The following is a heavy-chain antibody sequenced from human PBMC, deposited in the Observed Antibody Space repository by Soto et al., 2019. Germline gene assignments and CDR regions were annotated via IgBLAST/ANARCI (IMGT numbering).Heavy chain of an antibody. Sequence: QVQLQESGPGLVKPSQTLSLTCTVSGGSISSGGYYWSWIRQHPGKGLEWIGYIYYSGSTYYNPSLKRRVTITADTSKTQSSLNLSAVTAADTAVYYCARVYNWNSSLWGQGTLVTVSS. D-gene: IGHD1-1*01. V-gene: IGHV4-31*03. CDR3: ARVYNWNSSL. CDR1: GGSISSGGYY. CDR2: IYYSGST. J-gene: IGHJ4*02.